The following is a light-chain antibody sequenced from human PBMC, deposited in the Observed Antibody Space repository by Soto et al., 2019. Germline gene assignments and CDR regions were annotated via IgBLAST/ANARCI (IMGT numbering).Light chain of an antibody. J-gene: IGLJ2*01. Sequence: QLVLTQSPSASASLGASVKLTCTLSSGHSTYPIAWHQQRPEKGPRYLMKINIDGSHIKGDGIPDRFSGSSSGAERYLTISSLQSEDDADYYCQTWGAGIRVFGGGTKLTVL. CDR3: QTWGAGIRV. CDR2: INIDGSH. CDR1: SGHSTYP. V-gene: IGLV4-69*01.